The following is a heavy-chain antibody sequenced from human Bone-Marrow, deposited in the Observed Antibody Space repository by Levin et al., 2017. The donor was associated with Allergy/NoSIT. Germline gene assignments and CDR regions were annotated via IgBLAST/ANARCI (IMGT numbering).Heavy chain of an antibody. D-gene: IGHD6-13*01. V-gene: IGHV3-9*01. Sequence: GGSLRLSCAASGFTFDDYAMHWVRQAPGKGLEWVSGISWNSGSIGYADSVKGRFTISRDNAKNSLYLQMNSLRAEDTALYYCAKDIGSSHPYYYYVWTSGAKGPRSPSP. CDR2: ISWNSGSI. CDR3: AKDIGSSHPYYYYVWTS. J-gene: IGHJ6*02. CDR1: GFTFDDYA.